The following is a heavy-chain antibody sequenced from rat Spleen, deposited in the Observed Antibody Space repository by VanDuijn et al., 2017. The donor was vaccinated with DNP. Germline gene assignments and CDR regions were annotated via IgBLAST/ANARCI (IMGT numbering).Heavy chain of an antibody. CDR2: ILFDGSRT. J-gene: IGHJ3*01. CDR3: VTHPSWFGY. CDR1: GFTFSDYN. V-gene: IGHV5S10*01. Sequence: EVQLVESGGGLVQPGRSLKLSCVASGFTFSDYNMAWVRQTPKKGLEWVTAILFDGSRTYYRDSVKGRFTISRDNAKRTQYLQMDSLRSEDTATYYCVTHPSWFGYWGPGTLVTVSS.